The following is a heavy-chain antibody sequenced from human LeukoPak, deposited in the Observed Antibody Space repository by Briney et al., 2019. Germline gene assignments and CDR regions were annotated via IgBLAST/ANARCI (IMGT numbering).Heavy chain of an antibody. CDR2: IYYGGST. Sequence: PSETLSLTCTVSGGSVSSGSYYWSWIRQPPGKGLEWIGYIYYGGSTNYNPSLKSRVTISVDTSKNQFSLKLSSVTAADTAVYYCARGPVWSGYYSVDYWGQGTLVTVSS. CDR1: GGSVSSGSYY. J-gene: IGHJ4*02. CDR3: ARGPVWSGYYSVDY. V-gene: IGHV4-61*01. D-gene: IGHD3-3*01.